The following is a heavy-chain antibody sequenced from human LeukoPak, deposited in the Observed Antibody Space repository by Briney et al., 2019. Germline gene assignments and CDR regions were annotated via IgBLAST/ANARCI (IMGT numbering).Heavy chain of an antibody. CDR2: IYYSGST. V-gene: IGHV4-39*01. D-gene: IGHD1-26*01. J-gene: IGHJ4*02. CDR1: GGSISSSSYY. Sequence: SETLSLTCTVAGGSISSSSYYWGWIRQPPGKGLEWIGSIYYSGSTYYNPSLKSRVTISVDTSKNQFSLKLSSVTAADTAVYYCARLRSSSGSYYFDHWGQGTLVTVSS. CDR3: ARLRSSSGSYYFDH.